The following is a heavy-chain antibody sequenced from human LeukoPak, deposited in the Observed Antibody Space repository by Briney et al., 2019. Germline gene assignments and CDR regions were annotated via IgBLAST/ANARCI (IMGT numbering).Heavy chain of an antibody. D-gene: IGHD5-18*01. V-gene: IGHV3-30*03. CDR1: GFTFSSYG. Sequence: PGGSLRLSCAASGFTFSSYGMHWVRQAPGKGLEWVAVISYDGSNKYYADSVKGRFTISRDNSKNTLYLQMNSLRAEDTAVYYCARVGYSDAFDIWGQGTMVTVSS. CDR3: ARVGYSDAFDI. CDR2: ISYDGSNK. J-gene: IGHJ3*02.